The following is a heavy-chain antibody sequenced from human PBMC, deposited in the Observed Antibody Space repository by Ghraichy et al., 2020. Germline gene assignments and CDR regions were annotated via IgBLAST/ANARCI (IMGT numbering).Heavy chain of an antibody. J-gene: IGHJ6*02. CDR1: GFTFSSYG. V-gene: IGHV3-33*08. D-gene: IGHD2-21*02. CDR3: ARDLVVVTATPLEAYYYYGMDV. CDR2: IWYDGSNK. Sequence: GGSLRLSCAASGFTFSSYGMHWVRQAPGKGLEWVAVIWYDGSNKYYADSVKGRFTISRDNSKNTLYLQMNSLRAEDTAVYYCARDLVVVTATPLEAYYYYGMDVWGQGTTVTVSS.